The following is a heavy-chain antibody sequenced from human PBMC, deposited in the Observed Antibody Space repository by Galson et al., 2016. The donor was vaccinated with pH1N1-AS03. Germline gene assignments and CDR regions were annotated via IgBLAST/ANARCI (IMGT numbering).Heavy chain of an antibody. J-gene: IGHJ3*01. CDR3: ARIRGRRRLNLMPGVMYGFDL. V-gene: IGHV4-34*01. CDR2: INYVGST. D-gene: IGHD3-16*01. CDR1: RGSFSNYY. Sequence: SETLSLTCAIYRGSFSNYYWTWIRQPPGKGLEWIGEINYVGSTNYNPSFNSRVTLSVDTSKMQFSLSLSSVTAADTAVYFCARIRGRRRLNLMPGVMYGFDLWGEGSTVIVSS.